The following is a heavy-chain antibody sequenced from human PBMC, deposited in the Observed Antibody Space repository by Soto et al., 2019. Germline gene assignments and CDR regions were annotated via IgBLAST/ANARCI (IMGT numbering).Heavy chain of an antibody. V-gene: IGHV4-4*02. Sequence: SETLSLTCGVSGGTVASSHWWSWVRQSPGRGLEWIVNVYHTGDTNFNPSLQSRVTFSVDKSNNQFSLRLTSVTAADTAVYFCAREIVTAGGNNYFDPWGPGXLVTVSS. CDR3: AREIVTAGGNNYFDP. J-gene: IGHJ5*02. CDR2: VYHTGDT. CDR1: GGTVASSHW. D-gene: IGHD2-21*02.